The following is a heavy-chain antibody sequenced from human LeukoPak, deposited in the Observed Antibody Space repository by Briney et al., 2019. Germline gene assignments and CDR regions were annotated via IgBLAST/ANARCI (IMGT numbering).Heavy chain of an antibody. CDR1: GGSISSSNYY. V-gene: IGHV4-39*01. Sequence: SETLSLTCTVSGGSISSSNYYWGWIRQPPGKGLEWIGSMYHSGSTDYNPSLKSRVTVSVDTSKNQFSLKVNSVTAADTAVYYCARTLGWASSRYPFDGWGQGTLVTVSS. CDR2: MYHSGST. D-gene: IGHD3-16*02. CDR3: ARTLGWASSRYPFDG. J-gene: IGHJ4*02.